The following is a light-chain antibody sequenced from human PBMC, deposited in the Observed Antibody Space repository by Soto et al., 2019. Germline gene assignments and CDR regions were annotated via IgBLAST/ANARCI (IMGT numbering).Light chain of an antibody. CDR2: AAS. CDR3: QQSYSTPQT. Sequence: DIQMTQSPSSLSASVGDRVTITCRASQSISSYLNWYQQKPGKAPQLLIYAASSLQSGVPSRFSGSGSGTDFTLTISSLQPEDFAIYYCQQSYSTPQTFGQGTKVDIK. CDR1: QSISSY. J-gene: IGKJ1*01. V-gene: IGKV1-39*01.